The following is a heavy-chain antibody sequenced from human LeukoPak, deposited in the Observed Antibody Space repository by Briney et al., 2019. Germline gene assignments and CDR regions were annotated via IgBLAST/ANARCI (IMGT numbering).Heavy chain of an antibody. CDR3: ARVHFYSYGIDC. J-gene: IGHJ4*02. Sequence: PGGSLRLSCAASGFTVSSNYMSWVRQAPGKGLEWVSVIYSGGSTYYADSVKGRFTISRDNSKNTLYLQMNSLRAEDTAVYYCARVHFYSYGIDCWGQGTLVTVSS. CDR1: GFTVSSNY. CDR2: IYSGGST. V-gene: IGHV3-53*01. D-gene: IGHD5-18*01.